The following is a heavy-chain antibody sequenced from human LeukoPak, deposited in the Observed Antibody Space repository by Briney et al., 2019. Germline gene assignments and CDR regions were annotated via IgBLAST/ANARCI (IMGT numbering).Heavy chain of an antibody. CDR2: ISSSGSTI. J-gene: IGHJ3*02. Sequence: GGSLRLSCAASGFTFSDYYMSWIRQAPGKGLEWVSYISSSGSTIYYADSVKGRFTISRDNAKNSLYLQMNSLRAEDTAVYYCARDVQQLTRSAFDIWGQGTVVTVSS. D-gene: IGHD6-13*01. V-gene: IGHV3-11*01. CDR3: ARDVQQLTRSAFDI. CDR1: GFTFSDYY.